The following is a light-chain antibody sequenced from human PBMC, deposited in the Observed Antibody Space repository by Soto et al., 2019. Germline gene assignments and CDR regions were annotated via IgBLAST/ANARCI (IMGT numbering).Light chain of an antibody. CDR2: GAS. V-gene: IGKV3-20*01. CDR3: QHFGCSPTSPTWT. Sequence: EIVLTQSPGTLSLSPGERATLSCRASQSVSSSYLAWYQQKPGQAPRLLIYGASSRATGIPDRFSGSGSGTDFTLTISRLEPEDFAVYYCQHFGCSPTSPTWTFGQGTKVEIK. J-gene: IGKJ1*01. CDR1: QSVSSSY.